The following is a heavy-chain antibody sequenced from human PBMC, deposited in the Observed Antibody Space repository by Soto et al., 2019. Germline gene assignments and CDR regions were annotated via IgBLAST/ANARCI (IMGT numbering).Heavy chain of an antibody. CDR1: GCSISSYY. Sequence: PSETLSLTCTVSGCSISSYYWSWIRQPPGKGLEWNGYIYYSGSTNYNPSLKSRVTISVDTSKNQFSLKLSSVTAADTAVYYCARLYLPHGVVVPAAISDYMDVWGKGTTVTVSS. CDR2: IYYSGST. CDR3: ARLYLPHGVVVPAAISDYMDV. V-gene: IGHV4-59*08. D-gene: IGHD2-2*01. J-gene: IGHJ6*03.